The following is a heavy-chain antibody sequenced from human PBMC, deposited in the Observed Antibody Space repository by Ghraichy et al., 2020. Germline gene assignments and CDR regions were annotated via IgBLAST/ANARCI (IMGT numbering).Heavy chain of an antibody. V-gene: IGHV4-59*01. D-gene: IGHD2-21*02. CDR2: IYYSGST. CDR1: GGSISSYY. J-gene: IGHJ1*01. CDR3: AREGRVTAEGFQH. Sequence: SETLSLTCTVSGGSISSYYWSWIRQPPGKGLEWIGYIYYSGSTNYNPSLKSRVTISVDTSKNQFSLKLSSVTAADTAVYYCAREGRVTAEGFQHWGQGTLVTVSS.